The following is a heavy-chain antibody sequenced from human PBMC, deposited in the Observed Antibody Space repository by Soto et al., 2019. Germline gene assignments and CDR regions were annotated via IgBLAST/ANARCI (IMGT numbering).Heavy chain of an antibody. CDR2: IIPFFGTA. J-gene: IGHJ4*02. CDR1: GGTFSTFG. Sequence: SVKVSCKASGGTFSTFGISWVRQAPGQGLEWMGGIIPFFGTARYSQKFEDRITITADESTNTVYMDLRSLTSEDTAIYYCAKSAPMDAGDKYYYDFWGLGALVTVSS. V-gene: IGHV1-69*13. D-gene: IGHD4-17*01. CDR3: AKSAPMDAGDKYYYDF.